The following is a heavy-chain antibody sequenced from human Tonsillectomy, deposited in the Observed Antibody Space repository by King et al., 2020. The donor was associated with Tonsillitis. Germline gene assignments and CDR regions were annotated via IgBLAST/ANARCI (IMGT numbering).Heavy chain of an antibody. CDR1: GFTFTTYG. CDR3: ARRVCSEGGDCYPHF. J-gene: IGHJ4*02. V-gene: IGHV3-30*03. D-gene: IGHD2-21*01. Sequence: VQLVESGGGVVLPGRSLRLSCAASGFTFTTYGMHWVRQAPGKGLEWVAVISYDGSNNYYADSVKGRFTISRDNSKNTLSLQMNSLRAEDTALYYCARRVCSEGGDCYPHFSGQGTLVTVSS. CDR2: ISYDGSNN.